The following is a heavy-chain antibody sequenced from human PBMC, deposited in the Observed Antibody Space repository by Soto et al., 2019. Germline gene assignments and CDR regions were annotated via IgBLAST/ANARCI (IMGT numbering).Heavy chain of an antibody. CDR1: GFTFSSYG. V-gene: IGHV3-30*18. J-gene: IGHJ4*02. Sequence: QVQLVESGGGVVQPGRSLRLSCAASGFTFSSYGMHWVRQAPGKGLEWVAVISYDGSNKYYADSVKGRFTISRDNSKNTLYLQMNSLRAEDTAVYYCANGRPAYCSDGSCPAPFDYWGQGTLVTVSS. CDR2: ISYDGSNK. CDR3: ANGRPAYCSDGSCPAPFDY. D-gene: IGHD2-15*01.